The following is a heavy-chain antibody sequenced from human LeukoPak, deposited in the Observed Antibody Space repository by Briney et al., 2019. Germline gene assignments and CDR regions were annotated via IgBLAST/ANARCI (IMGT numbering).Heavy chain of an antibody. V-gene: IGHV3-7*01. D-gene: IGHD4-23*01. CDR2: IKQDGSEK. CDR3: AREVTPYY. Sequence: GGSLRLSCAASGFTFDDYAMHWVRHAPGKGLEWVANIKQDGSEKYYVDSVKGRFTISRGNAKNSLFLQMNSLRAEDTAVYYCAREVTPYYWGQGTLVTVSS. J-gene: IGHJ4*02. CDR1: GFTFDDYA.